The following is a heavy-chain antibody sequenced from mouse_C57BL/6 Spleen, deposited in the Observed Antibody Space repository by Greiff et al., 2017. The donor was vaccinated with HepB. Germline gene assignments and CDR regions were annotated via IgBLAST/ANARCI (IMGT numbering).Heavy chain of an antibody. V-gene: IGHV5-4*01. CDR1: GFTFSSYA. CDR3: ARWYYGSSSWYFDV. CDR2: ISDGGSYT. D-gene: IGHD1-1*01. J-gene: IGHJ1*03. Sequence: EVHLVESGGGLVKPGGSLKLSCAASGFTFSSYAMSWVRQTPEKRLEWVATISDGGSYTYDPDNVKGRFTISRDNAKNNLYLQMSHLKSEDTAMYYCARWYYGSSSWYFDVWGTGTTVTVSS.